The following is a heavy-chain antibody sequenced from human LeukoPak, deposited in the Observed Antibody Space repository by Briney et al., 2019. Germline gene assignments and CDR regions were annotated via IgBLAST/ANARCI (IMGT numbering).Heavy chain of an antibody. Sequence: GGSLRLSCTASGFTFSTYWMGWVRQAPGKGPEWVANIKHDGNEMYYVDSVKGRFSISRDNAKNSLYLQMNSLRAEDTAVYYCARDQSEAFDIWGQGTMVTVSS. CDR3: ARDQSEAFDI. CDR2: IKHDGNEM. J-gene: IGHJ3*02. CDR1: GFTFSTYW. V-gene: IGHV3-7*01.